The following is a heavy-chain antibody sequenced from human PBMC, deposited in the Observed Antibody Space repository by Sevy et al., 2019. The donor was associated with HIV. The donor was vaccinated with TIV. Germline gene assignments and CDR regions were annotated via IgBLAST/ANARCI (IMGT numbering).Heavy chain of an antibody. CDR2: IYSGGST. V-gene: IGHV3-66*01. CDR3: ARGEIVAAGMFYQYYGMDV. CDR1: GFTVSSNY. D-gene: IGHD6-13*01. J-gene: IGHJ6*02. Sequence: GGSLRLSCAASGFTVSSNYMSWVRQAPGKGLEWVSVIYSGGSTYYADSVKGRFSISRDNSKNTLFIQMNTLRAEDTAVYYCARGEIVAAGMFYQYYGMDVWGQGTTVTVSS.